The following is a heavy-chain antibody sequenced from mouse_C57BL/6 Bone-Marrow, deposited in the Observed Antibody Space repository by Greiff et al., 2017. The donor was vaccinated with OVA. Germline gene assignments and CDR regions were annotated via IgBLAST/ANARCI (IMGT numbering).Heavy chain of an antibody. Sequence: EVQLVESGGGLVQPGGSLSLSCAASGFTFTDYYMSWVRQPPGKALEWLGFIRNKANGYTTEYSASVKGRFTISRDNSQSILYLQMNALRAEDSATYYCARSLYDYDGVDYWGQGTSVTVSS. D-gene: IGHD2-4*01. V-gene: IGHV7-3*01. CDR1: GFTFTDYY. CDR3: ARSLYDYDGVDY. CDR2: IRNKANGYTT. J-gene: IGHJ4*01.